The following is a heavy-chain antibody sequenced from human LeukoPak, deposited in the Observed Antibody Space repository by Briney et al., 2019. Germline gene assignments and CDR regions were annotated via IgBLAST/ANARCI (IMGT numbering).Heavy chain of an antibody. Sequence: GESLKISSKASGYTFTNYWIGWVREMPGKGLEWMGIVYPGDSTTTYSPSFQGQVTISADKSINTAYLQWSSLRASDTAMYYCARHMPPLDWGQGTLVTVSS. D-gene: IGHD2-2*01. CDR2: VYPGDSTT. V-gene: IGHV5-51*01. CDR1: GYTFTNYW. J-gene: IGHJ4*02. CDR3: ARHMPPLD.